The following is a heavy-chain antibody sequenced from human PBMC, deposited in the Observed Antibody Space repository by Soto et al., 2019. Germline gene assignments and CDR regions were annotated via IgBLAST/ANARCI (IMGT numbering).Heavy chain of an antibody. CDR2: IIPIFGTA. V-gene: IGHV1-69*13. CDR1: GGTFSSYA. CDR3: AILWFGELPRQYDY. Sequence: SVKVSCKASGGTFSSYAISWVRQAPGQGLEWMGGIIPIFGTANYAQKFQGRVTITADESTSTAYMELSSLRFEDTAVYYCAILWFGELPRQYDYWGQGTLVTVSS. J-gene: IGHJ4*02. D-gene: IGHD3-10*01.